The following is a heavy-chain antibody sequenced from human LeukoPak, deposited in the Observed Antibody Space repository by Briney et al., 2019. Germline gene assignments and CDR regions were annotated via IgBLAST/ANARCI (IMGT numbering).Heavy chain of an antibody. Sequence: ASVKVSCKASGYTFSNYAINWVRQAPGQGLEWMGWISTYNGNTNYAQKLQGRVTMTTDTSTSTAYMELRSLRSDDTAVYYCARDRGWQTNSAFDYWGQGTLVTVSS. CDR2: ISTYNGNT. CDR1: GYTFSNYA. J-gene: IGHJ4*02. V-gene: IGHV1-18*01. D-gene: IGHD2-15*01. CDR3: ARDRGWQTNSAFDY.